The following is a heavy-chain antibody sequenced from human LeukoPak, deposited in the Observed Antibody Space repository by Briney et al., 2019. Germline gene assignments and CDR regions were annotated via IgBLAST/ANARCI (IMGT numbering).Heavy chain of an antibody. V-gene: IGHV3-15*01. J-gene: IGHJ6*03. D-gene: IGHD2-15*01. Sequence: GGSLRLSCAASGFTFSNAWMSWVRQAPGKGLEWVGRIKTKTDGGTTDYAAPVKGRFTISRDDSKNTLYLQMNSLKTEDTAVYYCTTDPDCSGGTCHGYYYYIDVWGKGTTVTVSS. CDR2: IKTKTDGGTT. CDR1: GFTFSNAW. CDR3: TTDPDCSGGTCHGYYYYIDV.